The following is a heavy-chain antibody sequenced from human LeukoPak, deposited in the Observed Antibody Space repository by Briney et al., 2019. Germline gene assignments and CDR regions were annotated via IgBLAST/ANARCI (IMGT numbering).Heavy chain of an antibody. V-gene: IGHV3-66*01. CDR3: ARDAIEQLWLDY. CDR2: IYSGGST. CDR1: GFTVSSNY. J-gene: IGHJ4*02. D-gene: IGHD5-18*01. Sequence: GGSLRLSCAASGFTVSSNYMSWVRQAPGKGLEWVSVIYSGGSTYYADSVKGRFTISRDNSKNTLYLQMNSLRAEDTAVYYCARDAIEQLWLDYWGQGTLVTVSS.